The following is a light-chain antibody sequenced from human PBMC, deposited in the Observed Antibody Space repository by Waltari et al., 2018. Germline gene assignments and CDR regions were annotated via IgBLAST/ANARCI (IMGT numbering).Light chain of an antibody. CDR1: QSVSTD. CDR2: DAS. Sequence: EIVLTQSPATLSLSPGETATLSCRASQSVSTDLTWYQQKPGQAPRLLIYDASRRATGIPARFSGSGSGTDFTLTISSLEPEDFAVYYCRQRGNWPSGYTFGQGTKLEIK. V-gene: IGKV3-11*01. CDR3: RQRGNWPSGYT. J-gene: IGKJ2*01.